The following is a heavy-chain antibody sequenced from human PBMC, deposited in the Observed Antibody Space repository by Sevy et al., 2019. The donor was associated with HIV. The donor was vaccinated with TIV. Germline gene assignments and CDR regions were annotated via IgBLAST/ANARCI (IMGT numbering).Heavy chain of an antibody. CDR3: ARGARGTLPAYYYYGMDV. CDR2: IYPSDSDT. J-gene: IGHJ6*02. CDR1: LYSFSNYW. Sequence: GESLKISCKGSLYSFSNYWIGWVRQMPGKGLEWMGIIYPSDSDTRYSPSFQGQVTISADKSINTAYLQWSNLKASDTAMYYCARGARGTLPAYYYYGMDVWGQGTMVTVSS. V-gene: IGHV5-51*01. D-gene: IGHD1-1*01.